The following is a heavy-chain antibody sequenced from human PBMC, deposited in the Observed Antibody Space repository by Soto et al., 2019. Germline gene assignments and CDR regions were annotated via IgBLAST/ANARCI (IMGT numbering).Heavy chain of an antibody. V-gene: IGHV3-23*01. Sequence: DVQLLESGGGLVQPGGSLRVSCAASGFTFSDYAMNWVRQAPGKGLEWVSSISVGGGTTYYADSVKGRFTISRDNSKNTLYLQMNSLKTEDTAVYYCTTDGIAVAGTGYWGQGTLVTVSS. D-gene: IGHD6-19*01. CDR3: TTDGIAVAGTGY. J-gene: IGHJ4*02. CDR2: ISVGGGTT. CDR1: GFTFSDYA.